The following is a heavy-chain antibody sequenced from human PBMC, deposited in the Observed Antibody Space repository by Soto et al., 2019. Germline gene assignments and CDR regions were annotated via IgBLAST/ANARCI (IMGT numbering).Heavy chain of an antibody. CDR2: ISYDGSNK. J-gene: IGHJ3*02. Sequence: QVQLVESGGGVVQPGRSLRLSCAASGFTFSSYAMHWVRQAPGKGLEWVAVISYDGSNKYYADSVKGRFTISRDNSKNTLYLQMNSLRAEDTAVYYCARWYSSGLSAFDIWGQGTMVTVSS. CDR1: GFTFSSYA. V-gene: IGHV3-30-3*01. D-gene: IGHD6-19*01. CDR3: ARWYSSGLSAFDI.